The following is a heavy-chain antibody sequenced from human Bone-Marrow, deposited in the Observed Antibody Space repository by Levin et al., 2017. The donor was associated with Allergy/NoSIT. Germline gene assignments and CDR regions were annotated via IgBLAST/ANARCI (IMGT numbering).Heavy chain of an antibody. Sequence: ASVKVSCRASGGSFNNYGITWVRQAPGQGLEWMGGIIPVFGTTNYAQKFQGRVRITADESTSTAYMELSSLRSGDTAVYYCARDASYGDRYYYYGMDVWGHGTTVTVSS. J-gene: IGHJ6*02. CDR1: GGSFNNYG. CDR3: ARDASYGDRYYYYGMDV. CDR2: IIPVFGTT. D-gene: IGHD4-17*01. V-gene: IGHV1-69*13.